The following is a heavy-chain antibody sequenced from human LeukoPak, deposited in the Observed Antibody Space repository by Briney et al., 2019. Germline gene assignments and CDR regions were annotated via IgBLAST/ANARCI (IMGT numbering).Heavy chain of an antibody. CDR2: IYYSGST. D-gene: IGHD4/OR15-4a*01. CDR3: ARRSMVRCWYFDL. CDR1: GGSISSDCYH. J-gene: IGHJ2*01. Sequence: SQTLSLTCTVSGGSISSDCYHWSWLRQHPGKGLEWIGNIYYSGSTYYSTSLKSRLTISVDTSKNQFSLKLNSVTAADTAVYYCARRSMVRCWYFDLWGRGTLVTVSS. V-gene: IGHV4-31*03.